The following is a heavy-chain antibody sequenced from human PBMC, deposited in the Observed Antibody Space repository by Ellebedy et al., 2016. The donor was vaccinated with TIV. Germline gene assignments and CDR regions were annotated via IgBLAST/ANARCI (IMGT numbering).Heavy chain of an antibody. Sequence: AASVKVSCKASGYTFTNYGISWVRQPPGQGLEWMGWISAYNGNTNYAQKLQGRVTMTTDTTTSTAYMELRSLRSDDTAVYYCARVGGIAAREALDYWGQGTLVTVSS. D-gene: IGHD6-6*01. CDR1: GYTFTNYG. CDR3: ARVGGIAAREALDY. CDR2: ISAYNGNT. V-gene: IGHV1-18*01. J-gene: IGHJ4*02.